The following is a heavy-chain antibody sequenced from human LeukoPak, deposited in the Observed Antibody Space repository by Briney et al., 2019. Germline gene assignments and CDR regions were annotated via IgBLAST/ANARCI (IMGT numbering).Heavy chain of an antibody. D-gene: IGHD3-16*02. V-gene: IGHV4-39*01. Sequence: SETLSLTCAVSGGSINSYYWGWIRQPPGKGLEWIGSIYYSGSTYYNPSLKSRVTISVDTSKNQFSLKLSSVTAADTAVYYCARHRYDYVWGSYRYSYYFDYWGQGTLVTVSS. J-gene: IGHJ4*02. CDR1: GGSINSYY. CDR3: ARHRYDYVWGSYRYSYYFDY. CDR2: IYYSGST.